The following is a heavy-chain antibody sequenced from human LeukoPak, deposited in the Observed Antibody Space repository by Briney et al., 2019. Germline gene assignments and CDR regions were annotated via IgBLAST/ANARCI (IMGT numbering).Heavy chain of an antibody. Sequence: GASVKVSCKASGYTFTGYYMHWVRQAPGQGLEWMGWINHNSGGTNYAQKFQGRVTMTRDTSISTAYMELSRLRSDDTAVYYCAREGLHYDILTGYYQNWFNPWGQGTLVTVSS. CDR1: GYTFTGYY. D-gene: IGHD3-9*01. J-gene: IGHJ5*02. CDR3: AREGLHYDILTGYYQNWFNP. V-gene: IGHV1-2*02. CDR2: INHNSGGT.